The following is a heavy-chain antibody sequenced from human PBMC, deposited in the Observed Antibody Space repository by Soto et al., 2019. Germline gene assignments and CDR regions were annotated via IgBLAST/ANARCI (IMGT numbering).Heavy chain of an antibody. J-gene: IGHJ4*02. D-gene: IGHD6-25*01. CDR1: GFTFTSYA. Sequence: EVQLLESGGGLVQPGGSLRLSCAASGFTFTSYAMSWVRQAPGKGLEWVSTITGSGDTTYYADSVKGRFTTSRDNSKNPPFRQLNGLTADDSAVHYCVTYMAATLRALQYWGQGTLVTVSS. CDR3: VTYMAATLRALQY. V-gene: IGHV3-23*01. CDR2: ITGSGDTT.